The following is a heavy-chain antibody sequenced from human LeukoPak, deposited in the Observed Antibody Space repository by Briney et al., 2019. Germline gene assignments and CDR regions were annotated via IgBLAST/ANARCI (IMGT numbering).Heavy chain of an antibody. CDR1: GFTFSSYG. CDR2: IWYDGSNK. V-gene: IGHV3-33*01. Sequence: GGSLRLSCAASGFTFSSYGMHWVRQAPGKGLEWVAVIWYDGSNKYYADSVKGRFTISRDNSKNTLYLQRNSLRDEDTAVYYCERDDETSYFAYWGQGTLVTVSS. J-gene: IGHJ4*02. CDR3: ERDDETSYFAY.